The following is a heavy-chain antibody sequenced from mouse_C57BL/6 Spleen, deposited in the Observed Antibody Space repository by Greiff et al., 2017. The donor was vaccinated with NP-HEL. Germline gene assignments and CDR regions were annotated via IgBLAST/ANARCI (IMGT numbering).Heavy chain of an antibody. D-gene: IGHD1-1*01. CDR3: ARDVYGSSYTFAY. J-gene: IGHJ3*01. Sequence: QVQLQQPGAELVKPGASVKMSCKASGYTFTSYWITWVKQRPGQGLEWNGDIYPGSGSTNYNEKFKSKATLTVDTSSSTAYMQLSSLTSEDSAVYYCARDVYGSSYTFAYWGQGTLVTVSA. CDR1: GYTFTSYW. V-gene: IGHV1-55*01. CDR2: IYPGSGST.